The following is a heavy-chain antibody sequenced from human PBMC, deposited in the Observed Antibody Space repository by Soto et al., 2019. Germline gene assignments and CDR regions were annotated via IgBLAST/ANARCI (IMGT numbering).Heavy chain of an antibody. CDR1: VNSITSSNW. CDR2: IYHSGRT. J-gene: IGHJ4*02. CDR3: ARDVGHYYDNSPSGQFDF. V-gene: IGHV4-4*02. Sequence: PSETLSLTCAFSVNSITSSNWWSGVRQPPGNGLEWIAEIYHSGRTNYTPSLKSRVTISVDKSKNQFSLKLITVTAADTAVYYCARDVGHYYDNSPSGQFDFWGQGILVTVSS. D-gene: IGHD3-22*01.